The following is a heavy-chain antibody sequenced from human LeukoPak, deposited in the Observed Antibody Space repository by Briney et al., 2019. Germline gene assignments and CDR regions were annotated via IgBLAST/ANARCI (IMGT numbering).Heavy chain of an antibody. CDR1: GYTFTSYG. CDR2: ISAYNGNT. D-gene: IGHD3-10*01. V-gene: IGHV1-18*01. J-gene: IGHJ5*02. CDR3: ARDRAWLGEFENWFDP. Sequence: ASVKVSCKASGYTFTSYGISWVRQAPGQGLEWMGWISAYNGNTNYAQKLQGRVTMTTDTSTSTAYMELRSLRSDDTAVYYCARDRAWLGEFENWFDPWGQGTLVTVSS.